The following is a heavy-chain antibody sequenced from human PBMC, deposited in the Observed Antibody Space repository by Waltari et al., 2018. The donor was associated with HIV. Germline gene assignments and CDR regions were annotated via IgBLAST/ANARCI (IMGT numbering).Heavy chain of an antibody. CDR3: SRGLHCTATSCLLYHGMDV. Sequence: QVQLVQSGAEVMKPAAAVTVSCKASGSTFSPYAINCPRQASGQGREWMGWMNPNSGNTGYAQKFQGRVNMTRNSSIRTAYMELSSLRSDDTAVYYCSRGLHCTATSCLLYHGMDVWGQGTAVSVSS. CDR2: MNPNSGNT. J-gene: IGHJ6*02. D-gene: IGHD2-2*01. V-gene: IGHV1-8*01. CDR1: GSTFSPYA.